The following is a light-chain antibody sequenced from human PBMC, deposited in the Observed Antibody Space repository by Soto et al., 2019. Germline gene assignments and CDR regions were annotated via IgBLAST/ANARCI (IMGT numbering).Light chain of an antibody. V-gene: IGKV1D-8*03. CDR1: QGISSY. Sequence: VGRKTLSPYVLYQYTGGRATISSLMSQGISSYLVWYQQKPGKAPELLIYAASTLQSCVPAGVSGSGSGTDFTLIISSLQPEDFATYYSQLSYNTPGTFGQGTKVDIK. CDR3: QLSYNTPGT. CDR2: AAS. J-gene: IGKJ1*01.